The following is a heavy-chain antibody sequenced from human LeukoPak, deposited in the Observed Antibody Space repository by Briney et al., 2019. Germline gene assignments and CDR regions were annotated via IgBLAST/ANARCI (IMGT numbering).Heavy chain of an antibody. Sequence: PSETLSLTCAVYGGSFSGYYWSWIRQPPGKGLEWIGEINHSGSTYYNPSLKSRVTISVDTSKNQFSLKLSSVTAADTAVYYCALHVVDTAMVDYWGQGTLVTVSS. D-gene: IGHD5-18*01. CDR1: GGSFSGYY. J-gene: IGHJ4*02. V-gene: IGHV4-34*01. CDR3: ALHVVDTAMVDY. CDR2: INHSGST.